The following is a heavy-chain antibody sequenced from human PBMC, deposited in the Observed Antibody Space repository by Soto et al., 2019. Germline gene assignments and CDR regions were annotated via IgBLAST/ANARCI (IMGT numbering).Heavy chain of an antibody. CDR2: ITSGTTI. Sequence: QVQLVESGGGLVKPGGSLRLSCAASGFTFSDYYMSWLRQPPGKGLEWVSYITSGTTIYYADSVKGRFTISRDNAKNSLYLQMNSLRAEDTAVYYCVRDWSSDYWGQGTLVTVSS. D-gene: IGHD2-8*02. V-gene: IGHV3-11*01. CDR1: GFTFSDYY. CDR3: VRDWSSDY. J-gene: IGHJ4*02.